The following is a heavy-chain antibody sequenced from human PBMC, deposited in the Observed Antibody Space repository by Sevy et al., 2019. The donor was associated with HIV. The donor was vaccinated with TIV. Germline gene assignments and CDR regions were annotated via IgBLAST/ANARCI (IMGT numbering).Heavy chain of an antibody. CDR2: IHDSGST. D-gene: IGHD5-12*01. V-gene: IGHV4-59*01. CDR1: AGSISSYY. CDR3: ARAPPVRSGDDSLNWFDP. Sequence: SETLSLTCTVSAGSISSYYWSWIRQPPGKGLEWIAYIHDSGSTNYNPSLKSRVTISIDTSKNQFSLKLSSVTAADTALYYCARAPPVRSGDDSLNWFDPWGQGTLVTVSS. J-gene: IGHJ5*02.